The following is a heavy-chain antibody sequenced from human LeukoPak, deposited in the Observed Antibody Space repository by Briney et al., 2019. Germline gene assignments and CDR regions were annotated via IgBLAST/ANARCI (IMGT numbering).Heavy chain of an antibody. CDR3: ARGLKQLLVLRYYYMDV. Sequence: GASVKVSCKASGYTFTSYDINWVRQATGQGLEWMGWMNPNSGNTGYAQKFQGRVTMTRNTSISTAYMELSRLRSEDPAVYYCARGLKQLLVLRYYYMDVWGKGTTVTVSS. D-gene: IGHD6-19*01. J-gene: IGHJ6*03. V-gene: IGHV1-8*01. CDR1: GYTFTSYD. CDR2: MNPNSGNT.